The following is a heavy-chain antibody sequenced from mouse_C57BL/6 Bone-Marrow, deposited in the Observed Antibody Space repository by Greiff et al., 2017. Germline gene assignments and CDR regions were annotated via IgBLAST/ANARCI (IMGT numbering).Heavy chain of an antibody. J-gene: IGHJ2*01. CDR2: IRNKANGYTT. V-gene: IGHV7-3*01. CDR3: ARYDDSLDY. Sequence: EVKLVESGGGLVQPGGSLSLSCAASGFTFTDYYMSWVRQPPGKALEWLGFIRNKANGYTTEYSASVKGRFTISRDNSRSILYLQMNALRAEDSATYYCARYDDSLDYWGQGTTLTVSS. CDR1: GFTFTDYY. D-gene: IGHD2-4*01.